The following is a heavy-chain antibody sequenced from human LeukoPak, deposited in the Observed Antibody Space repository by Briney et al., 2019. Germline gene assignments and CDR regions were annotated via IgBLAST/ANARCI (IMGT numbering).Heavy chain of an antibody. J-gene: IGHJ5*02. D-gene: IGHD3-10*01. CDR1: GASITSNTSF. Sequence: SETLSLTCTVSGASITSNTSFWGWIRQPPGKGLEWIGTVSYSKSAYYNPSLKSRVTMSVDTSKNQFSLKVTSVTAAVTAVYCCARDSGTTGEVKFDPWGQGTLVTVSS. CDR3: ARDSGTTGEVKFDP. V-gene: IGHV4-39*07. CDR2: VSYSKSA.